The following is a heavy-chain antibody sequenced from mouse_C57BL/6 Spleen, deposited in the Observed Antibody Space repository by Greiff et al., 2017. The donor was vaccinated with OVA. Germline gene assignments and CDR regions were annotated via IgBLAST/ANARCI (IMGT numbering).Heavy chain of an antibody. V-gene: IGHV5-16*01. CDR3: ARAGGKDYFDY. J-gene: IGHJ2*01. CDR1: GFTFSDYY. Sequence: DVKLVESEGGLVQPGSSMKLSCTASGFTFSDYYMAWVRQVPEKGLEWVANINYDGSSTYYLDSLKSRFIISRDNAKNILYLQMSSLKSEDTATYYCARAGGKDYFDYWGQGTTLTVSS. CDR2: INYDGSST.